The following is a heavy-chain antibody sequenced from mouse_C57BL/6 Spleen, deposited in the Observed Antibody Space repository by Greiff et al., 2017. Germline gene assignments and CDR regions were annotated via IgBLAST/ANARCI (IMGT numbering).Heavy chain of an antibody. CDR2: ISYDGSN. Sequence: VQLKESGPGLVKPSQSLSLTCSVTGYSITSGYYWNWIRQFPGNKLECMGYISYDGSNNYNPSLKNLISITPDTSKNQFFMKLNSVTTEDTATYYCARAWYYGSSLYAMDYWGQGTSVTVSS. CDR3: ARAWYYGSSLYAMDY. D-gene: IGHD1-1*01. V-gene: IGHV3-6*01. J-gene: IGHJ4*01. CDR1: GYSITSGYY.